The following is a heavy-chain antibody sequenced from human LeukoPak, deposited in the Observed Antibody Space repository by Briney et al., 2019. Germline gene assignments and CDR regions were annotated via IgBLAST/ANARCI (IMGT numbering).Heavy chain of an antibody. J-gene: IGHJ6*03. V-gene: IGHV3-20*04. CDR3: ARPYSNTYCYYMDV. CDR1: GFTFDDYG. Sequence: GGSLRLSCAASGFTFDDYGMSWVRQAPGKGLEWVSGINWNGGSTGYADSVKGRFTIPRDNAKNSLYLQMNSLRAEDTALYYCARPYSNTYCYYMDVWGKGTTVTVSS. CDR2: INWNGGST. D-gene: IGHD4-11*01.